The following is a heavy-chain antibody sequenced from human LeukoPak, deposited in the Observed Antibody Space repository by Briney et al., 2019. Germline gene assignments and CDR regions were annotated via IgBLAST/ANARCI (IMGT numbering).Heavy chain of an antibody. J-gene: IGHJ4*02. V-gene: IGHV1-24*01. CDR1: GYTLTELS. CDR3: ARAKRVLRYFDWLEAPDY. CDR2: FAPEDGET. Sequence: ASVKVSCKVSGYTLTELSMHWVRQPPGKGLEWMGGFAPEDGETIYAQKFQGRVTMTEDTSTDTAYMELRSLRSDDTAVYYCARAKRVLRYFDWLEAPDYWGQGTLVTVSS. D-gene: IGHD3-9*01.